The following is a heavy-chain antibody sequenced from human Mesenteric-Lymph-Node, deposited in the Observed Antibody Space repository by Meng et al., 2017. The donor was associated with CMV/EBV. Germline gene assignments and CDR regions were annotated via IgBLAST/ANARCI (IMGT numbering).Heavy chain of an antibody. Sequence: GESLKISCGASRFTFSNYWMSWVRQAPGKGLEWVVNINQDGGENYYVDSVKGRFTIFRDNAKNSLYLQMNSLRAEDTALYYCAKLWDPEAFDIWGQGTMVTVSS. J-gene: IGHJ3*02. V-gene: IGHV3-7*03. CDR3: AKLWDPEAFDI. D-gene: IGHD3-16*01. CDR2: INQDGGEN. CDR1: RFTFSNYW.